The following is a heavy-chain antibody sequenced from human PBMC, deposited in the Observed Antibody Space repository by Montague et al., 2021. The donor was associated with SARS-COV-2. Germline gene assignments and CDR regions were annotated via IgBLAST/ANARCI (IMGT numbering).Heavy chain of an antibody. CDR2: IYTSGRT. J-gene: IGHJ4*02. CDR1: GDSIGSGSYY. V-gene: IGHV4-61*02. Sequence: NLSLTCSVSGDSIGSGSYYWSWIRRAAGEGLEWIGRIYTSGRTDYNPSLINRVIISLDTSKNQFSLKLSSLTTADTGVYYCARAPDDYGTFGCWGQGIPVIVSS. CDR3: ARAPDDYGTFGC. D-gene: IGHD4-17*01.